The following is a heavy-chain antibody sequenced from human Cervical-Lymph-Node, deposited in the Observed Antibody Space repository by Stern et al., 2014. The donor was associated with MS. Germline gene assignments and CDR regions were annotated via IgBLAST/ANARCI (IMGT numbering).Heavy chain of an antibody. D-gene: IGHD5-24*01. V-gene: IGHV4-61*02. Sequence: QVQLQESGPGLVKPSQTLSLTCTVSGGSISSGSYYWSWIRQPAGKGLEWIGRIYTSGSTNYNPSLKSRITISVDKSKNQFSLKLSSVTAADTAVYYCARSTVGWLQLGHFDYWGQETLVTVSS. J-gene: IGHJ4*02. CDR1: GGSISSGSYY. CDR3: ARSTVGWLQLGHFDY. CDR2: IYTSGST.